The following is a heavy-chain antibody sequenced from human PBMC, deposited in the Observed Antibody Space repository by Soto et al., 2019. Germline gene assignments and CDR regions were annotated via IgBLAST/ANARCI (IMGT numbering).Heavy chain of an antibody. J-gene: IGHJ2*01. V-gene: IGHV4-61*07. CDR3: VRHNNRYFDL. Sequence: WTWIRQPPGKGLEWIGYIYNSESTNFNPSLRYRLTISMDTSKNQVSLKLSSVTAADTALYYCVRHNNRYFDLWGRGTLVTVSS. CDR2: IYNSEST.